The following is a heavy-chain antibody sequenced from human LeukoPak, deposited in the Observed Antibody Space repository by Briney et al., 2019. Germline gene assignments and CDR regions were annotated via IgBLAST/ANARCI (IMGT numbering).Heavy chain of an antibody. J-gene: IGHJ5*02. V-gene: IGHV3-30*04. CDR2: VSYDGTSE. CDR1: GFRFSRHD. Sequence: PGGSLRLSCGASGFRFSRHDMHWVRQSPGKGLEWVAAVSYDGTSEKYEDSVKGRFTIPRDNSKSTIYLQMLNLTFESSALYSFSKALSHHDSGKDNWFDPWGQGTQVIVSS. CDR3: SKALSHHDSGKDNWFDP. D-gene: IGHD3-10*01.